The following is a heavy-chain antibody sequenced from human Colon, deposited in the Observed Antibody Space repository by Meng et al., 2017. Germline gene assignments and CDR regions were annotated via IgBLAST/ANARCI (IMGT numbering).Heavy chain of an antibody. D-gene: IGHD4-17*01. CDR3: ATSTVTTFFDY. Sequence: QLQLQESGPGLVKPSETLSLTCTVAGGSISSRSYYWGWIRQPPGKGVEWIASIYYRGSTYYNPSLKSRVTISVDTSKNQFSLKLSSVTAADTAVYYCATSTVTTFFDYWGQGTLVTVSS. J-gene: IGHJ4*02. CDR2: IYYRGST. CDR1: GGSISSRSYY. V-gene: IGHV4-39*01.